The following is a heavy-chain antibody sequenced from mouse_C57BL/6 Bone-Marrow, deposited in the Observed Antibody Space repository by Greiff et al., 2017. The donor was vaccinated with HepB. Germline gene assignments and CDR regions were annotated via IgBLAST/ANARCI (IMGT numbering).Heavy chain of an antibody. J-gene: IGHJ4*01. CDR2: IYPGSGNT. CDR3: ARWYPSIDY. D-gene: IGHD1-1*02. CDR1: GYTFTSYG. Sequence: QVQLQQSGAELVRPGASVKLSCKASGYTFTSYGMSWVKQRTGQGLEWIGEIYPGSGNTYYNEKFKGKATLTADKSSSTAYMELRSLTSEDSAVYFWARWYPSIDYWGQGTDVTVPP. V-gene: IGHV1-81*01.